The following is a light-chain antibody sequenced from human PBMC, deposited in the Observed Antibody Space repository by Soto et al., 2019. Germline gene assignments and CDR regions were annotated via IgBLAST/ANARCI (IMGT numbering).Light chain of an antibody. Sequence: QSVLTQSPSASASLGASVELTCTLSSRHSNYAIAWHQQQPEKGPRYLMKLDSDGSHSKGDGIPDRFSGSSSGAERYLIISSLQSEDEADYYCQTWSTGIRVFGGGTKLTVL. V-gene: IGLV4-69*01. J-gene: IGLJ2*01. CDR3: QTWSTGIRV. CDR2: LDSDGSH. CDR1: SRHSNYA.